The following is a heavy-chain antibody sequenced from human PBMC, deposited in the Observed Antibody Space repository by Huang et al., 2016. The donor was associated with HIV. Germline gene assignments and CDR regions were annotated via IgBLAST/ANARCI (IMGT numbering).Heavy chain of an antibody. V-gene: IGHV3-7*01. CDR3: AGDAPDYSDYLDC. CDR1: GFTFDGFW. CDR2: INQEESDT. D-gene: IGHD4-4*01. J-gene: IGHJ4*02. Sequence: EIQLMEAGGGLVRPGGSLRLSCGVSGFTFDGFWMSWVRQAPGKGLEWVANINQEESDTCYVESVRGQVTNTRENSKNSQYLQMNCLTDEDADVYYCAGDAPDYSDYLDCWGPGTLVTV.